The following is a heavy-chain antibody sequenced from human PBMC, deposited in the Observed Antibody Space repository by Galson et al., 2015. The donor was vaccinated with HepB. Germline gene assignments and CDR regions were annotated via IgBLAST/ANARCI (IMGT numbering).Heavy chain of an antibody. CDR2: IRSKANSYAT. V-gene: IGHV3-73*01. CDR1: GFTFSGSA. D-gene: IGHD6-19*01. Sequence: SLRLSCAASGFTFSGSAMHWVRQASGKGLEWVGRIRSKANSYATAYAASVKGRFTISRDDSKNTAYLQMNSLKTEDTAVYYCTRLSPPSSGHGGDYFDYWGQGTLVTVSS. J-gene: IGHJ4*02. CDR3: TRLSPPSSGHGGDYFDY.